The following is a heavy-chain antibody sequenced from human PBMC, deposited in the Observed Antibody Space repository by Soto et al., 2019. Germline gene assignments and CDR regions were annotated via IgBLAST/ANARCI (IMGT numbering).Heavy chain of an antibody. J-gene: IGHJ6*02. D-gene: IGHD3-3*01. V-gene: IGHV1-2*02. CDR3: ARDTPSYDFWSGPLTPYYYYYGMDV. Sequence: ASVKVSCKASGYTFTGYYMHWVRQAPGQGLEGMGWINPNSGGTNCAQKFQGRVTMTRDTSISTAYMELSRLRSDDTAVYYCARDTPSYDFWSGPLTPYYYYYGMDVWGQVTTAT. CDR1: GYTFTGYY. CDR2: INPNSGGT.